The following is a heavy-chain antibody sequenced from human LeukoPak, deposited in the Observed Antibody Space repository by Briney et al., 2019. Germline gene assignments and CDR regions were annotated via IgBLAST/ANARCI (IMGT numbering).Heavy chain of an antibody. J-gene: IGHJ3*02. CDR1: GFTFSSYW. CDR2: INSDGSST. CDR3: ARHYGGNSAAFDI. V-gene: IGHV3-74*01. D-gene: IGHD4-23*01. Sequence: SGGSLRLSCAASGFTFSSYWMHWVRQAPGKGLVWVSRINSDGSSTSYADSVKGRFTISRDNSMNTLYLQMNSLRAEDTAVYYCARHYGGNSAAFDIWGQGTMVTVSS.